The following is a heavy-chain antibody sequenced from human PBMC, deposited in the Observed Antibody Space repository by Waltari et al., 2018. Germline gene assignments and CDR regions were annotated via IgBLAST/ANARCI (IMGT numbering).Heavy chain of an antibody. CDR2: INPNSGGT. Sequence: QVQLVQSGAEVKKPGASVKVSCKASGYTFTGYYMHWVRQAPGQGLELMGWINPNSGGTNYAQKFQGRVTMTRDTSISTAYMELSRLRSDDTAVYYCAREEGIEWELRPTQACGYWGQGTLVTVSS. CDR3: AREEGIEWELRPTQACGY. CDR1: GYTFTGYY. D-gene: IGHD1-26*01. V-gene: IGHV1-2*02. J-gene: IGHJ4*02.